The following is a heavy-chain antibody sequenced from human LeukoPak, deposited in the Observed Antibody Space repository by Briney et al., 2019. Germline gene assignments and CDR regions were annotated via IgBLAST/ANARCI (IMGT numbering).Heavy chain of an antibody. Sequence: GGSLRLSCAASGFTFSSYSMNWVRRAPGKGLEWVSSISSSSSYIYYADSVKGRFTISRDNAKNSLYLQMNSLKTEDTAVYYCVRVHGWAFDYWGQGALVTVSS. D-gene: IGHD3-10*01. J-gene: IGHJ4*02. CDR3: VRVHGWAFDY. V-gene: IGHV3-21*04. CDR2: ISSSSSYI. CDR1: GFTFSSYS.